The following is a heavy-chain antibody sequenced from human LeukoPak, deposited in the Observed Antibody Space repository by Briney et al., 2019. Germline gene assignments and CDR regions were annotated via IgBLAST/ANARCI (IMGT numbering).Heavy chain of an antibody. CDR1: GFILSSNY. D-gene: IGHD3-10*01. J-gene: IGHJ4*02. Sequence: PGGSLRLSCAASGFILSSNYMNWVRQAPGKGLEWVSILYSGGSTYYADSLKGRFTISRDDSKDTLFLQMNSLRAEDTAVYYCTRAGQWTYGFQDYWGQGTLVTVSS. CDR2: LYSGGST. CDR3: TRAGQWTYGFQDY. V-gene: IGHV3-66*01.